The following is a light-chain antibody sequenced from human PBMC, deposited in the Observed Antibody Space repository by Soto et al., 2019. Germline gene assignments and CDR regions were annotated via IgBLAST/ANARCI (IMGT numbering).Light chain of an antibody. V-gene: IGLV2-11*01. J-gene: IGLJ1*01. Sequence: QSVLTQPRSVSGSPGQSVPISCTGTSSDVGGYNYVSWYQQHPGKAPKVMIYDVSKRPSGGPDRFSGSKSGNTASLTISGLQAEDEADYYCCSYVGTNTSYVFGTGTKVTVL. CDR2: DVS. CDR3: CSYVGTNTSYV. CDR1: SSDVGGYNY.